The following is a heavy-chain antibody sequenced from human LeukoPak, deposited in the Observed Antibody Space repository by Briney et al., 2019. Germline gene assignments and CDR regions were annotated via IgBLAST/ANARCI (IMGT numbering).Heavy chain of an antibody. CDR3: ARAWFGELGGAFYI. CDR2: INPNSGGT. V-gene: IGHV1-2*02. J-gene: IGHJ3*02. CDR1: GYTFTRYY. Sequence: ASVKDSCKATGYTFTRYYMHWVRQAPGQGLEWRGWINPNSGGTNYAQKLQGRVTMTRDTSISTAYMELSRLRSDDTAVYYWARAWFGELGGAFYIWGQGTMVTVSS. D-gene: IGHD3-10*01.